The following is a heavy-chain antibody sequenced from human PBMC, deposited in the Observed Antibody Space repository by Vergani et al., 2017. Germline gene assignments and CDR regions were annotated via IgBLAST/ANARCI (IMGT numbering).Heavy chain of an antibody. D-gene: IGHD2-2*02. V-gene: IGHV1-69*09. J-gene: IGHJ6*02. CDR2: IIPILGIA. CDR3: ARDAPSRGGYCSSTSCYTAHYYYGMDV. CDR1: GYTFSSYT. Sequence: QVQLVQSGAEVKKPGASVKVSCKASGYTFSSYTISWVRQAPGQGLEWMGRIIPILGIANYAQKFQGRVTITADKSTSTAYMELSSLRSEDTAVYYCARDAPSRGGYCSSTSCYTAHYYYGMDVWGQGTTVTVSS.